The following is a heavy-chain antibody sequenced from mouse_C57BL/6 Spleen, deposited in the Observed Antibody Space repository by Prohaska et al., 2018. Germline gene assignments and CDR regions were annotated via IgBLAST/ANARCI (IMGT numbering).Heavy chain of an antibody. CDR3: AKGSSGPFAY. V-gene: IGHV14-2*01. Sequence: EVQLQQSGAELVKPGASVKLSCTASGFNIKDYYMHWVKQRTEQGLEWIGRIDPEDGETNYNQKFKGKDTLTVDKSSSTAYMQRSSLTSEDSAVYYCAKGSSGPFAYWGQGTLVTVSA. CDR1: GFNIKDYY. J-gene: IGHJ3*01. CDR2: IDPEDGET. D-gene: IGHD3-2*02.